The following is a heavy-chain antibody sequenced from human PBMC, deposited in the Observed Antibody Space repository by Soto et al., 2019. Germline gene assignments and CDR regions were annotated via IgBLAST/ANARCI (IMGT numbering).Heavy chain of an antibody. D-gene: IGHD2-8*01. V-gene: IGHV1-69*01. CDR2: IIPMFGKP. CDR1: GGTFRSYA. Sequence: QVQLVQSGAEVREPGSSVKVSCEASGGTFRSYAINWVRQAPGQGLEWMGGIIPMFGKPNYAEKFLGRVTISADESTRTAYMEVTRLKSDDTAVYYCARSMETNYFYCMDVWGLGTTVTVSS. CDR3: ARSMETNYFYCMDV. J-gene: IGHJ6*02.